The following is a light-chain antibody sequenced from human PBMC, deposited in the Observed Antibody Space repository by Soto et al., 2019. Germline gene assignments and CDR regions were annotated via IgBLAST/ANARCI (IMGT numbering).Light chain of an antibody. CDR3: LQYNDWPRT. CDR2: GAA. V-gene: IGKV3-15*01. CDR1: QSVNAN. J-gene: IGKJ1*01. Sequence: EILMTQSPATLSVSPGERATLSCRASQSVNANLAWYQQKSVRAPRLLIFGAATRATDIPGRFSGSGSGTEFTLTISSLQPEDFAVYYCLQYNDWPRTFGQGTKVDIK.